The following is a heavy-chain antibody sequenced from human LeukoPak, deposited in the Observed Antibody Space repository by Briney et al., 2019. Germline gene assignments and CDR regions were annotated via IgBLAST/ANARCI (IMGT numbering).Heavy chain of an antibody. CDR1: VYPFSSYW. CDR3: TRDTFGARDS. J-gene: IGHJ4*02. Sequence: PGGSLRLSCAGSVYPFSSYWMHWVRPLPGKGLVWVSRINEGGSSTSYAESVRGRFTISRDNAKNTLYLQMNSLRAEDTAVYYCTRDTFGARDSWGQGTLVTVSS. CDR2: INEGGSST. V-gene: IGHV3-74*01. D-gene: IGHD3-10*01.